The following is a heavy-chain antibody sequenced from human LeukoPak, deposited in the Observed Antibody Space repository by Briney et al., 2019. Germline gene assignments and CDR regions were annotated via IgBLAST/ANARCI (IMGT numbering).Heavy chain of an antibody. CDR1: GGSVTSGNYY. Sequence: SETLSLTCTVSGGSVTSGNYYWNWIRQPAGKGLEWIGRIYTNGGASYNPSLKSRVTISIDASKNQFSLKPSSVTAADTAVYYCAREPPGYWGQGILLTVSS. V-gene: IGHV4-61*02. J-gene: IGHJ4*02. CDR2: IYTNGGA. CDR3: AREPPGY.